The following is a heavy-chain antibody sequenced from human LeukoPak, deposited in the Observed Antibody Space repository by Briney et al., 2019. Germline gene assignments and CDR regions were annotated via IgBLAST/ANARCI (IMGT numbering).Heavy chain of an antibody. Sequence: SETLSLTCTVSGGSISSSSYYWGWIRQPPGKGLERIGSIYYSGSTYYNPSLKSRVTISVDTSKNQFSLKLSSVTAADTAVYYCARRGGYMVRGVMNAFDIWGQGTMVTVSS. V-gene: IGHV4-39*01. CDR2: IYYSGST. J-gene: IGHJ3*02. D-gene: IGHD3-10*01. CDR1: GGSISSSSYY. CDR3: ARRGGYMVRGVMNAFDI.